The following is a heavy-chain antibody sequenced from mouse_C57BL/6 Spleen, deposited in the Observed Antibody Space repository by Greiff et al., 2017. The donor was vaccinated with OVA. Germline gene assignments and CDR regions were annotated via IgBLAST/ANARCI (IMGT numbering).Heavy chain of an antibody. Sequence: QVQLQQSGAELVRPGTSVKMSCKASGYTFTNYWIGWAKQRPGHGLEWIGDIYPGGGYTNYNEKFKGKATLTADKSSSTAYMQFSSLTSEDSAIYYCARRATVVEGYFDVWGTGTTVTVSS. CDR3: ARRATVVEGYFDV. J-gene: IGHJ1*03. V-gene: IGHV1-63*01. CDR2: IYPGGGYT. D-gene: IGHD1-1*01. CDR1: GYTFTNYW.